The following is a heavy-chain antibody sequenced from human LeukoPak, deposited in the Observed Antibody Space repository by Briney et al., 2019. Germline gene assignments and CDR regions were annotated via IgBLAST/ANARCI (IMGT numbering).Heavy chain of an antibody. CDR3: GRYGPEVYYFDY. V-gene: IGHV3-30*03. CDR2: ISYYGSNK. J-gene: IGHJ4*02. CDR1: GFTFSSYG. Sequence: PGGSLRLSCAASGFTFSSYGMHWVREAPGKGLEWVAVISYYGSNKYYADSVKGRFTISRDNSKNTLYLQMNSLRAEDSAVYYCGRYGPEVYYFDYWGQGTLVTVSS. D-gene: IGHD4-17*01.